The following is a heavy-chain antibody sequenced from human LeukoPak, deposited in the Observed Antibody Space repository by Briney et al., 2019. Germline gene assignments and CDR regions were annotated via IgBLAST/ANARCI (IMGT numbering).Heavy chain of an antibody. CDR1: GGSISNYY. D-gene: IGHD3-3*01. Sequence: PSETLSLTCTVSGGSISNYYWSWIRQPPGKGLEWIGYIYSSGSTNYNPSLKSRVTISVDTSKNQFSLKLSSVTAADTAVYYCARGVRFFSSDYWGQGTLVTVSS. CDR3: ARGVRFFSSDY. CDR2: IYSSGST. J-gene: IGHJ4*02. V-gene: IGHV4-59*01.